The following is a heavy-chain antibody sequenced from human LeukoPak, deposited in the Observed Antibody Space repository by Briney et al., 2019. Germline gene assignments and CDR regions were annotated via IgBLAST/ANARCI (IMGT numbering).Heavy chain of an antibody. J-gene: IGHJ4*02. V-gene: IGHV1-46*01. CDR3: ARNFWSGYTFDY. Sequence: ASVKVSCKASGYTFTSYYMHWVRQAPGQGLEWMGIINPSGGSTSYAQKFQGRVTMTRDTSTSTVYMELNSLRAEDTAVYYCARNFWSGYTFDYWGQGTLVTVSS. D-gene: IGHD3-3*01. CDR1: GYTFTSYY. CDR2: INPSGGST.